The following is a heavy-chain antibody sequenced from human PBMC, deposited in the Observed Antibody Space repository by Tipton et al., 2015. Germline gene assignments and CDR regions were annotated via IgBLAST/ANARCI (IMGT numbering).Heavy chain of an antibody. CDR2: ISPYNGDA. Sequence: QVQLVQSGPEVKKPGASVKVSCKTSGYTFTSFDITWVRQAPGQGLECMGWISPYNGDANYAHNVQGRVTMTTDTSTSTAYMEMRSLRSDDTAVYYCARTQLQGDYDYWGQGTLVTVSS. V-gene: IGHV1-18*01. D-gene: IGHD4-23*01. CDR1: GYTFTSFD. J-gene: IGHJ4*02. CDR3: ARTQLQGDYDY.